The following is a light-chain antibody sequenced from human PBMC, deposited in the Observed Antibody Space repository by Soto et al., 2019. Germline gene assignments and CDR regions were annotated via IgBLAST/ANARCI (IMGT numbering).Light chain of an antibody. Sequence: IVLTQSPGTLSLSPGARATLPCRASQSVSTSYLAWYKQKPGQAPRLLIYGASTRATGIPARFSGSGSGTDFTLTIRRLEPEDFAVYYCQQYGSSGTFGQGTKLDIK. V-gene: IGKV3-20*01. CDR2: GAS. CDR3: QQYGSSGT. J-gene: IGKJ1*01. CDR1: QSVSTSY.